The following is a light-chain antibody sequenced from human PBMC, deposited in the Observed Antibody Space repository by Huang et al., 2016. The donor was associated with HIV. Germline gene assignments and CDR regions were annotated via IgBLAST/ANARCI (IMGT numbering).Light chain of an antibody. CDR2: AAS. V-gene: IGKV3-15*01. J-gene: IGKJ3*01. CDR1: QIVSSH. CDR3: QQYNDFRST. Sequence: ETVMTQSPVTLSVSPGVRASLSCRSSQIVSSHLAWYQQKPGQAPRLLMYAASTRATGGPARFSGSGAGTEFTLTISTLQSEDSAVYYCQQYNDFRSTFGPGTRVEIK.